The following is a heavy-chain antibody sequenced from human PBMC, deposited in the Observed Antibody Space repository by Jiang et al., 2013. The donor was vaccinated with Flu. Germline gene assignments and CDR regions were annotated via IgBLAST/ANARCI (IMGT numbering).Heavy chain of an antibody. D-gene: IGHD3-10*01. CDR2: INPNSGGT. J-gene: IGHJ5*02. CDR1: GYSFTGYY. Sequence: SGAEVKKPGASVKVSCKASGYSFTGYYIHWVRQAPGQGFEWMGWINPNSGGTNYAQRFQGRVTMTRDTSISTADMEVSSLRSEDTAVYYCAKDREFRGSNWFDTWGQGTLVTVSS. V-gene: IGHV1-2*02. CDR3: AKDREFRGSNWFDT.